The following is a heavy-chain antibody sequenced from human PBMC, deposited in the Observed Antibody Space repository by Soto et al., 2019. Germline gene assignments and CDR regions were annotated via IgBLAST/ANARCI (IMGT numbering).Heavy chain of an antibody. Sequence: GGSLRLSCAASGFTFSDYYMSWIRQAPGRGLEWISYISNSGSSTYYADSVKGRFTISRDNAKNSLYLQMNSLRAEDTAVYYCARPSGTAAAGMDYRGQGTLVTVSS. J-gene: IGHJ4*01. D-gene: IGHD6-13*01. CDR1: GFTFSDYY. CDR3: ARPSGTAAAGMDY. V-gene: IGHV3-11*01. CDR2: ISNSGSST.